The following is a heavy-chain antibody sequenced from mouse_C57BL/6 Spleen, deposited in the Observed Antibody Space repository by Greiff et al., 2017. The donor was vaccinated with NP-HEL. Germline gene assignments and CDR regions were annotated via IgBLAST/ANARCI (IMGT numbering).Heavy chain of an antibody. CDR3: ARSGGSSYWYFDV. J-gene: IGHJ1*03. V-gene: IGHV1-39*01. Sequence: VQLKESGPELVKPGASVKISCKASGYSFTDYNMNWVKQSNGKNLEWIGVINPNYGTTSYNQKFKGKATLTVDQSSSTAYMQLNSLTSEDSAVYYCARSGGSSYWYFDVWGTGTTVTVSS. D-gene: IGHD3-1*01. CDR2: INPNYGTT. CDR1: GYSFTDYN.